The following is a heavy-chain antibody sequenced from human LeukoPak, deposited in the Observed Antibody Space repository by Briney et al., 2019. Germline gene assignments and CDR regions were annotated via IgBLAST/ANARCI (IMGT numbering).Heavy chain of an antibody. CDR1: GFTFSSYA. J-gene: IGHJ4*02. CDR2: ISGSGGNT. V-gene: IGHV3-23*01. Sequence: PGGSLRLSCAASGFTFSSYAMSWVRQAPGKGLEWVSAISGSGGNTYYADSVKGRCTISTDNSKNTLYLQMNSLRAEDTAVYYCAKLPVAGLYFDYWGQGTLVTVSS. CDR3: AKLPVAGLYFDY. D-gene: IGHD6-19*01.